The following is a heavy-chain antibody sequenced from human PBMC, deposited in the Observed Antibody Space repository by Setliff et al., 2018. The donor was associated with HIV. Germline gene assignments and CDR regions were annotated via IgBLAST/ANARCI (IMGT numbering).Heavy chain of an antibody. V-gene: IGHV4-38-2*02. Sequence: SETLSLTCSVSGDSITRGSYWGWVRQPPGKGLEWLGHIYNTGRTYDNPTLKSRITISVDTSKNQFSLELTSVTAADTAVFYCVRVSSSGYYGEGAFDIWGQGTVVTVSS. CDR2: IYNTGRT. CDR1: GDSITRGSY. J-gene: IGHJ3*02. CDR3: VRVSSSGYYGEGAFDI. D-gene: IGHD3-22*01.